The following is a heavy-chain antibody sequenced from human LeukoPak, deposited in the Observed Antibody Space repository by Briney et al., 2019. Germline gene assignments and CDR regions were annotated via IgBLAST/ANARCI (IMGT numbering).Heavy chain of an antibody. J-gene: IGHJ5*02. CDR3: ARDFWNEGENWFDP. D-gene: IGHD1-1*01. CDR2: VYYSGST. Sequence: SETLSLTCTVSGGSISSYYWSWIRQPPGKGLEWIGYVYYSGSTNYNPSLKSRVTISVDTSKNQFSLKLSSVTAADTAVYYCARDFWNEGENWFDPWGQGTLVTVSS. V-gene: IGHV4-59*01. CDR1: GGSISSYY.